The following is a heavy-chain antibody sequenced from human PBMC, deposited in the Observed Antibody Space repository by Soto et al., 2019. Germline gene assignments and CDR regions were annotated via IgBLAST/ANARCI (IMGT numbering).Heavy chain of an antibody. D-gene: IGHD3-10*01. V-gene: IGHV4-28*01. CDR2: IYYNGNT. CDR3: AGCFYGWGNYPYYYYGMDV. J-gene: IGHJ6*02. Sequence: NPSETLSLTCAVSGFSISSSHWWGWIRQPPGKGLEWIGYIYYNGNTDYNPSLKSRVTMSVDTSKNHFSLKLSSVTAVATAVYYCAGCFYGWGNYPYYYYGMDVWGQGTTVTVSS. CDR1: GFSISSSHW.